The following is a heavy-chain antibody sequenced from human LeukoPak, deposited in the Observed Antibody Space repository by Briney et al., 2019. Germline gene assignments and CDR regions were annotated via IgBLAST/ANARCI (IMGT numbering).Heavy chain of an antibody. CDR2: IYYSGST. V-gene: IGHV4-59*01. D-gene: IGHD3-22*01. J-gene: IGHJ4*02. Sequence: PSETLSLTCSVSGGSISSYYWSWIRQPPGKGLEWIGYIYYSGSTNYNPSLKSRVTISVDTSKNQFSLKLSSVTAADTAVYYCARGDHSSGYYSPYYFDYWGQGTLVTVSS. CDR1: GGSISSYY. CDR3: ARGDHSSGYYSPYYFDY.